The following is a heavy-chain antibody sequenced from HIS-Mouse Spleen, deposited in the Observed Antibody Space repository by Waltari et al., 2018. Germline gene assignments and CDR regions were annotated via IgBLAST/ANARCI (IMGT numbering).Heavy chain of an antibody. Sequence: QVQLQESGPGLVKPSETLSLTCTVSGGSISSYYWSWIRQPPGKGLEWIGYIYYSGSTNDNPSLKSRVTRSVDTSKNQFSLKLRSVTAADTAVYYCARASRDLLLPRYFDLWGRGTLVTVSS. CDR2: IYYSGST. J-gene: IGHJ2*01. CDR1: GGSISSYY. V-gene: IGHV4-59*01. CDR3: ARASRDLLLPRYFDL.